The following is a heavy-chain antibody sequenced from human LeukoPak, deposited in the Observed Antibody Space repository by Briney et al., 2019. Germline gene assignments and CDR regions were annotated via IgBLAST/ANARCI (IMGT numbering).Heavy chain of an antibody. V-gene: IGHV3-23*01. CDR2: ISGSGGST. J-gene: IGHJ4*02. Sequence: GGSLRLSCAASGFTFSGYAMTWVRQAPGKGLEWVSFISGSGGSTNSADSVKGRFTISRDNSKNTLYLQMNSLRAEDTAVYHCAKNLDSGTYYVLDYWGQGTLVTVSS. CDR1: GFTFSGYA. D-gene: IGHD1-26*01. CDR3: AKNLDSGTYYVLDY.